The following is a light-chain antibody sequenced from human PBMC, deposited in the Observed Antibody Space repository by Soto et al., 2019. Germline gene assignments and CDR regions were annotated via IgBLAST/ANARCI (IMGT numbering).Light chain of an antibody. CDR3: QTWGTGIHVV. Sequence: QPVLTQSPSASASLGASVKLTCTLTSGHSSYAITWLQQQPEKGPRYLMKVHSDGSHRKGDGIPDRFSGSSSGAERYLTISRLQSEDEADYYCQTWGTGIHVVFGGGTKLTVL. CDR1: SGHSSYA. V-gene: IGLV4-69*01. J-gene: IGLJ2*01. CDR2: VHSDGSH.